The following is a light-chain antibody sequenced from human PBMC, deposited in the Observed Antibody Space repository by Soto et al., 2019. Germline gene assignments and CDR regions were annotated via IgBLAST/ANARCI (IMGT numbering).Light chain of an antibody. CDR1: QSISSW. CDR2: KAS. J-gene: IGKJ1*01. CDR3: QQYDNASWT. Sequence: DIQMTQSPSTLSSSVGDRVIITCRASQSISSWLAWYQQKPGKAPNLLIYKASTLKSGVPSRFSGSGSGTQFTLTISSLQPDDFANYYCQQYDNASWTFGQGTKVEIK. V-gene: IGKV1-5*03.